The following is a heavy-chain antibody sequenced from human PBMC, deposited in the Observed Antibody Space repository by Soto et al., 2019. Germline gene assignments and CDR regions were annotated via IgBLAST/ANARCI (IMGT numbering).Heavy chain of an antibody. Sequence: PGGSLRLSCAASGLTFSDYYMSWIRQAPGKGLEWVSYIDSSGDHIHYGDSVRGRFTTSRDNAKNSLFLQMNSLRAEDTAVYYCATGRLEATVLDYWGQGTLVTVSS. J-gene: IGHJ4*02. CDR1: GLTFSDYY. CDR2: IDSSGDHI. D-gene: IGHD1-26*01. V-gene: IGHV3-11*01. CDR3: ATGRLEATVLDY.